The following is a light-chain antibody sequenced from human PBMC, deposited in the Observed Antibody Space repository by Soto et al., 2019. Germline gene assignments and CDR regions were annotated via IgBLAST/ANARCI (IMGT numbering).Light chain of an antibody. Sequence: QSALSQPASVSGSPGQSITISCTGTSSDVGAYQYVSWYQQHPGNAPKLMIYDVSNRPSGVSNRFSGSKSGNTASLTISGLQAEDEADYYCSSYTSSSSYVFGTGTKVTVL. CDR3: SSYTSSSSYV. CDR1: SSDVGAYQY. J-gene: IGLJ1*01. V-gene: IGLV2-14*03. CDR2: DVS.